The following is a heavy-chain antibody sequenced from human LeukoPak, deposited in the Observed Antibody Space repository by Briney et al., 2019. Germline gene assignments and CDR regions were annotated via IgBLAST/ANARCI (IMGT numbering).Heavy chain of an antibody. CDR3: VRASRLTAAEFDY. D-gene: IGHD2-2*01. J-gene: IGHJ4*02. V-gene: IGHV3-23*01. CDR2: ISGSGGST. Sequence: PGGSLRLSCAASGFTFSSYAMSWVRQAPGKGLEWVSAISGSGGSTYYADSVKGRFTISRDNSKNTLYLQMNSLRAGDTAVYYCVRASRLTAAEFDYWGQGTLVTVSS. CDR1: GFTFSSYA.